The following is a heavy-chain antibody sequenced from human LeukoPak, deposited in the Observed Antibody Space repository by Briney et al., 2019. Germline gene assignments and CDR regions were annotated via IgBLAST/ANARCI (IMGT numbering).Heavy chain of an antibody. D-gene: IGHD5-18*01. V-gene: IGHV3-53*01. J-gene: IGHJ4*02. Sequence: GGSLTLSCAASGFTVSSNYMSWVRQAPGTGLEWDSVIYSGDSTYYADSVKGRYTISRDNSKNALYLHMLCLRAEDTAVYYCAGEYSYDYSSPFDCRVQGTLVAVS. CDR3: AGEYSYDYSSPFDC. CDR2: IYSGDST. CDR1: GFTVSSNY.